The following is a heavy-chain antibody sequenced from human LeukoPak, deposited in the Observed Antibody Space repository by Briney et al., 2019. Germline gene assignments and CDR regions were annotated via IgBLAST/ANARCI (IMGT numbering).Heavy chain of an antibody. CDR1: GYTFTSYG. J-gene: IGHJ6*03. D-gene: IGHD2-15*01. CDR3: ARVGYSVSSYYQYYYYMDV. CDR2: ISAYNGNT. Sequence: ASVKVSCKASGYTFTSYGISWVRQAPGQGLEWMAWISAYNGNTNYAQKLQGRVTMTTDTSTSTAYMELRSLRSDDTAVYYCARVGYSVSSYYQYYYYMDVWGRGTTVTVAS. V-gene: IGHV1-18*01.